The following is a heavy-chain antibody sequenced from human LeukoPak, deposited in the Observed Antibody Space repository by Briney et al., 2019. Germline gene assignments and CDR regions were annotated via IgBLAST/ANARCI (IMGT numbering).Heavy chain of an antibody. D-gene: IGHD3-3*01. Sequence: SETLSLTCTVSGGSISSYYWSWIRQPPGKGLEWIGYIYYSGSTNYNPSLKSRVTMSVDTSKNQFSLKLSSVTAADTAVYYCARYYGLNGDYFDYWGQGALVTVSS. CDR3: ARYYGLNGDYFDY. J-gene: IGHJ4*02. CDR2: IYYSGST. V-gene: IGHV4-59*08. CDR1: GGSISSYY.